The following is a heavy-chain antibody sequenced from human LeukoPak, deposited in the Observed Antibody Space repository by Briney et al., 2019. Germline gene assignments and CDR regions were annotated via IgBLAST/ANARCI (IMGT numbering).Heavy chain of an antibody. V-gene: IGHV4-39*07. CDR2: IYYSGST. Sequence: PSETLSLTCTVSGGSISSSSYYWGWIRQPPGKGLEWIGSIYYSGSTNYNPSLKSRVTISVDTSKNQFSLKLSSVTAADTAVYYCARGHSYGHPTYAFDIWGQGTMVTVSS. CDR3: ARGHSYGHPTYAFDI. D-gene: IGHD5-18*01. CDR1: GGSISSSSYY. J-gene: IGHJ3*02.